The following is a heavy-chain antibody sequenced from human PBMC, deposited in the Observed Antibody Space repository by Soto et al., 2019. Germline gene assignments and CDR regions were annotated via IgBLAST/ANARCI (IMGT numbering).Heavy chain of an antibody. Sequence: EVQLVESGGGLVQPGGSLRLSCAASGFTFSSYWMSWVRQAPGKGLEWVANIKQDGSEKYYVDSVKGRFTISRDNAKNSLYLQMNSLRAEDTAVYYCARDKGGSSSWFFDYWGQGTLVTVSS. J-gene: IGHJ4*02. CDR1: GFTFSSYW. CDR2: IKQDGSEK. CDR3: ARDKGGSSSWFFDY. D-gene: IGHD6-13*01. V-gene: IGHV3-7*05.